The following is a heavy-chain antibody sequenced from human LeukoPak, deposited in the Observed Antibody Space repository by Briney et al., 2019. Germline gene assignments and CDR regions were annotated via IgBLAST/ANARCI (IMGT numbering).Heavy chain of an antibody. CDR1: GYTFTSYG. D-gene: IGHD3-10*01. CDR3: ARDYAGVLLWFGELSWADY. CDR2: ISAYNGNT. Sequence: GASVKVSCKASGYTFTSYGISWVRQAPGQGLEWMGWISAYNGNTNYAQKLQGRVTMTTDTSTSTAYMELRSLRSDDTAVYYCARDYAGVLLWFGELSWADYWGQGTLVTVSS. V-gene: IGHV1-18*01. J-gene: IGHJ4*02.